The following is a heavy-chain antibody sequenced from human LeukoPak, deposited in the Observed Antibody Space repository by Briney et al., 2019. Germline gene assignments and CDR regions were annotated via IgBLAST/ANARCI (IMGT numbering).Heavy chain of an antibody. D-gene: IGHD3-16*01. V-gene: IGHV3-23*01. CDR1: WFNFRTFS. CDR3: AKASWVSSTDAVR. CDR2: IRGNGET. Sequence: GSLELSFSGSWFNFRTFSINLVRPGPAEGLELGLSIRGNGETFYADSVKGRFTLSSDSSRNTVYFQLNNLRVEDTAIYYCAKASWVSSTDAVRWGQGTLVTVSS. J-gene: IGHJ4*02.